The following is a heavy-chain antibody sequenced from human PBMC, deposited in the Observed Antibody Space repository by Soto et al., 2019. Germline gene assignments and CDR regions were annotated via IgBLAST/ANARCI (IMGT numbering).Heavy chain of an antibody. Sequence: SGPTLVNPTQTLTLTCTFSGFSLSTYGAGVGWIRQPPGKALEWLALIYWDDDKRITPSLETRLTVTKGTSKNQVVLKMTNMDPGDTATYYCAHPCPNSWDYFDFWGQGALVTVSS. CDR2: IYWDDDK. CDR3: AHPCPNSWDYFDF. D-gene: IGHD6-13*01. CDR1: GFSLSTYGAG. V-gene: IGHV2-5*02. J-gene: IGHJ4*02.